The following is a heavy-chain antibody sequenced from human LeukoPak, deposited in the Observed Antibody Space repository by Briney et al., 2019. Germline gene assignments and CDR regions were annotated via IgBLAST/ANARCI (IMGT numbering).Heavy chain of an antibody. CDR2: IFHSGSI. J-gene: IGHJ3*01. CDR3: ARMGVSYYYDSSTYYPLAFDV. V-gene: IGHV4-38-2*02. CDR1: GYSISSGYY. Sequence: SETLSLTCTVSGYSISSGYYWGWIRQSPGKGLEWIATIFHSGSIYYSPSPKSRVTLSVDTSKNQFFLKLNSVNAADTAVYYCARMGVSYYYDSSTYYPLAFDVWGQGTVVTVSS. D-gene: IGHD3-22*01.